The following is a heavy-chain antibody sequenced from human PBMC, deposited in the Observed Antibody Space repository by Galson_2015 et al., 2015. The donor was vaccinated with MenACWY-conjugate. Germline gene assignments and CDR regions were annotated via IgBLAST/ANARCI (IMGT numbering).Heavy chain of an antibody. V-gene: IGHV4-39*07. D-gene: IGHD4-17*01. Sequence: SETLSLTCTVSGGSISSSSYYWGWLRQPPGKGLEWIGSIYYSGSTYYNPSLKSRVTISVDTSKNQFSLKLSSVTAADTAVYYCARSPSPTVNWFDPWGQGTLVTVSS. CDR2: IYYSGST. J-gene: IGHJ5*02. CDR3: ARSPSPTVNWFDP. CDR1: GGSISSSSYY.